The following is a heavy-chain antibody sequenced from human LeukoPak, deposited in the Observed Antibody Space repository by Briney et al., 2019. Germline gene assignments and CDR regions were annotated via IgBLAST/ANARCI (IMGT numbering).Heavy chain of an antibody. CDR3: ASAAAALGY. CDR1: GGTFSSYA. Sequence: SVKVSCKASGGTFSSYAISWVRQAPGQGLEWMGRIIPIFGTANYAQKFQGRVTMTRDTSISTAYMELSRLRSDDTAVYYCASAAAALGYWGQGTLVTVSS. D-gene: IGHD6-13*01. CDR2: IIPIFGTA. V-gene: IGHV1-69*05. J-gene: IGHJ4*02.